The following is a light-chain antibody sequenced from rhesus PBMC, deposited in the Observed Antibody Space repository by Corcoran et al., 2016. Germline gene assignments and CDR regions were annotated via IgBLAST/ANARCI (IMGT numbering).Light chain of an antibody. CDR3: QHYYSTPFS. CDR2: EAS. J-gene: IGKJ2*01. V-gene: IGKV1-25*01. CDR1: RGITND. Sequence: DIQMTQSPSSLSASVGDRVTITCRAIRGITNDLAWYQQTPGATPKLLIYEASTLQSGVPSRFRGIGARTDFTLTINSLQSDDFATYFCQHYYSTPFSFGQWTKLEIK.